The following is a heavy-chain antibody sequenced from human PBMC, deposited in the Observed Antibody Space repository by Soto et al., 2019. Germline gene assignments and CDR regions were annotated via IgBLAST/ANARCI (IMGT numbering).Heavy chain of an antibody. CDR1: GFTFSNYN. D-gene: IGHD2-15*01. CDR2: ISSGSSII. V-gene: IGHV3-48*01. J-gene: IGHJ4*02. CDR3: ARRRYCSGGSCSQAFDS. Sequence: EVQLVESGGGLVQPGGSLRLSCAASGFTFSNYNMNWVRQAPGKGLEWVSYISSGSSIIYYADSVKGRFTISRDNAKNSLFLQMNSLRVEDTAIYYCARRRYCSGGSCSQAFDSWGQGTLVTVSS.